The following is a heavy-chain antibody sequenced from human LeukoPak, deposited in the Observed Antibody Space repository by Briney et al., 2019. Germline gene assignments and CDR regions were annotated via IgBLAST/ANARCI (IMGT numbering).Heavy chain of an antibody. CDR1: GGSISSGGYF. Sequence: SQTLSLTCSVSGGSISSGGYFWSWIRQHPGKGLEWIGYIHHSGSTYYNPSLKSRISKSVDTSTNQVSLKLSSVTAADTAVYYCARDAVDFSGWFDPWGQGTLVTVSS. D-gene: IGHD3-3*01. V-gene: IGHV4-31*03. CDR2: IHHSGST. J-gene: IGHJ5*02. CDR3: ARDAVDFSGWFDP.